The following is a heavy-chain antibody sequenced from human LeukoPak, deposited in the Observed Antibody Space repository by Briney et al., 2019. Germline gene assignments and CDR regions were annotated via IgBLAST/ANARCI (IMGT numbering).Heavy chain of an antibody. Sequence: SETLSLTCTVSGGSISSYYWSWIRQPPGKGLEWIGYIYYGGSTNYNPSLKSRVTISVDTSKNQFSLKLSSVTAADTAVYYCARWNNSSWYRFNYGMDVWGQGTTVTVSS. J-gene: IGHJ6*02. V-gene: IGHV4-59*01. D-gene: IGHD6-13*01. CDR3: ARWNNSSWYRFNYGMDV. CDR1: GGSISSYY. CDR2: IYYGGST.